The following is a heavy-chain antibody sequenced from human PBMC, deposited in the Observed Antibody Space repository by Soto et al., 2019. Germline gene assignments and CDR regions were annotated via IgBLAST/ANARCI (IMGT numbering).Heavy chain of an antibody. CDR2: IIPIFGTA. Sequence: GASVKVSCKASGGTFSSYAISWVRQAPGQGHEWMVGIIPIFGTANYAQKFQGRVTITADDSTSTAYMELSSLRSEDTAVYYCARYITGSRDTVTPYYYYGMDVWGQGTTVTVSS. CDR3: ARYITGSRDTVTPYYYYGMDV. D-gene: IGHD4-4*01. V-gene: IGHV1-69*13. J-gene: IGHJ6*02. CDR1: GGTFSSYA.